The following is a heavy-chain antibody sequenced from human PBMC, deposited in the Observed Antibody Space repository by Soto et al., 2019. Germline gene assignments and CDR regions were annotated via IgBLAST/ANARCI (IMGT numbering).Heavy chain of an antibody. CDR1: GYTFTGYY. CDR3: ARASYYYGSGSYYRGTRRNYYYYGMDV. V-gene: IGHV1-2*04. CDR2: INPNSGGT. D-gene: IGHD3-10*01. Sequence: ASVKVSCKASGYTFTGYYMHWVRQAPGQGLEWMGWINPNSGGTNYAQKFQGWVTMTRDTSISTAYMELSRLRSDDTAVYYCARASYYYGSGSYYRGTRRNYYYYGMDVWGQGTTVTVSS. J-gene: IGHJ6*02.